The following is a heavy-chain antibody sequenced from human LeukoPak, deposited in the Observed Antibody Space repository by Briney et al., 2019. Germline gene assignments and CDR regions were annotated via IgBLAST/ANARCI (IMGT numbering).Heavy chain of an antibody. Sequence: SETLSLTCTVSGGSISSYYWSWIRQPPGKGLEWIGYIYHSGSTYYNPSLKSRVAISVDRSKNQFSLKLSSVTAADTAVYYCARAGVLDAFDIWGQGTMVTVSS. CDR1: GGSISSYY. J-gene: IGHJ3*02. CDR2: IYHSGST. D-gene: IGHD3-10*01. CDR3: ARAGVLDAFDI. V-gene: IGHV4-59*12.